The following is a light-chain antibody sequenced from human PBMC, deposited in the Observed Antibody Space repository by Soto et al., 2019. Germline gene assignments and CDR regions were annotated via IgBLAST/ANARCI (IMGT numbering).Light chain of an antibody. CDR1: QSVSSN. J-gene: IGKJ1*01. Sequence: EIVMTQSPATLSVSPGERATLSCRASQSVSSNLAWYQQKPGQAPRLLIYGASTRATGIPARFSGSGSGTDFTLTISRLEPEDFAVYYCHHYGNSPQTFGQGTKVDIK. CDR2: GAS. V-gene: IGKV3-15*01. CDR3: HHYGNSPQT.